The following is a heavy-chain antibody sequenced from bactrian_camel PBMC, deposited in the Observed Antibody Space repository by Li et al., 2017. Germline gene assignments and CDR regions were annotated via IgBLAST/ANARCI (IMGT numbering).Heavy chain of an antibody. CDR1: DDTIRSRC. Sequence: HVQLVESGGGSVQAGGALTLSCVVSDDTIRSRCMAWFRQTPGKEREGVAAIDEDGTTSYADSVKGRFTISRSMVKNTLYLQMDNLQIEDTGRYRCAADCNDSGLGTPANYWGQGTQVTVS. D-gene: IGHD1*01. V-gene: IGHV3S26*01. CDR3: AADCNDSGLGTPANY. CDR2: IDEDGTT. J-gene: IGHJ4*01.